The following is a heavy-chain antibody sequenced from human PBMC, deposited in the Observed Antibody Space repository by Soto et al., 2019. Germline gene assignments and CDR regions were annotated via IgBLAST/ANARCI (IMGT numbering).Heavy chain of an antibody. J-gene: IGHJ4*02. CDR3: ARATKVGTRGSYLDY. CDR2: INPSGGST. V-gene: IGHV1-46*01. CDR1: GYTFTSYY. D-gene: IGHD4-17*01. Sequence: ASVKVSCKASGYTFTSYYMHWVRQAPGQGLEWMGIINPSGGSTSYAQKFQGRVTMTRDTSTSTVYMELSSLRSEDTAVYYCARATKVGTRGSYLDYWGQGALVTVSA.